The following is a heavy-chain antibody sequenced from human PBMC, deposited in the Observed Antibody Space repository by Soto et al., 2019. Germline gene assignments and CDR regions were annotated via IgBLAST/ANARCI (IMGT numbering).Heavy chain of an antibody. D-gene: IGHD2-15*01. CDR2: INAGNGNT. CDR3: ARGVAPYYFDY. V-gene: IGHV1-3*01. Sequence: KTAPASVKVCCRASGSAFPSYAMNWVRDAPGQRLEWMGWINAGNGNTKYSQKFQGRVTITRDTSASTAYMELSSLRSEDTAVYYCARGVAPYYFDYWGQGTLVPVSS. CDR1: GSAFPSYA. J-gene: IGHJ4*02.